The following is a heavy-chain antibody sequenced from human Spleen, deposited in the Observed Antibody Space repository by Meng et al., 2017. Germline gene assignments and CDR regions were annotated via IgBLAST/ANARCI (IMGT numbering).Heavy chain of an antibody. CDR3: ATGAAAADH. D-gene: IGHD6-13*01. CDR1: GFTFSSYA. Sequence: GGSLRLSCAASGFTFSSYAVSWVRQAPGKGLEWVGRIKRNSDGGTIDYAAPVKGRFTISRDDSKNTLYLQMDSLITEDTAVYFCATGAAAADHWGQGTLVTVSS. J-gene: IGHJ4*02. V-gene: IGHV3-15*01. CDR2: IKRNSDGGTI.